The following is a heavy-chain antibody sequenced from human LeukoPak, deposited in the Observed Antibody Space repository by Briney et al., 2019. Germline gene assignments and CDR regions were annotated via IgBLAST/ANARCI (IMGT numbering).Heavy chain of an antibody. D-gene: IGHD2-2*01. Sequence: SETLSLTCTVSGGSISSGDYYWSWIRQPPGKGLEWIGYIYYSGSTNYNPSLKSRVTISVDTSKNQFSLKLSSVTAADTAVYYCAREVIVVVPAAPLYNWFDPWGQGTLVTVSS. CDR3: AREVIVVVPAAPLYNWFDP. CDR2: IYYSGST. V-gene: IGHV4-61*08. CDR1: GGSISSGDYY. J-gene: IGHJ5*02.